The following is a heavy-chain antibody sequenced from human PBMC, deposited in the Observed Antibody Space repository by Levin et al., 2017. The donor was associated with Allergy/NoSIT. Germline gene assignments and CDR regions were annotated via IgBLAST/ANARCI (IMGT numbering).Heavy chain of an antibody. J-gene: IGHJ6*02. Sequence: GGSLRLSCAASGFTFSSYWMSWVRQAPGKGLEWVANIKQDGSEKYYVDSVKGRFTISRDNAKNSLYLQMNSLRAEDTAVYYCARDWMCYYDSSGYCLPQKIYGMDVWGQGTTVTVSS. CDR1: GFTFSSYW. CDR2: IKQDGSEK. D-gene: IGHD3-22*01. V-gene: IGHV3-7*01. CDR3: ARDWMCYYDSSGYCLPQKIYGMDV.